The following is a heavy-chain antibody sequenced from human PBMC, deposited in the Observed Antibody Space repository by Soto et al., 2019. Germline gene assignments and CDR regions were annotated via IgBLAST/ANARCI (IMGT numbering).Heavy chain of an antibody. V-gene: IGHV3-53*01. J-gene: IGHJ5*02. Sequence: TGGSLRLSCAISGFSVSGNYLIWVRQPPGKGLEWVSVDYSGGSTYYADSVQGRFTISRDKSNNTLYLQMRRVRAEDTAVYFCARHRHPRGTVGATSPLDPWGQGTQVTVSS. CDR3: ARHRHPRGTVGATSPLDP. D-gene: IGHD1-26*01. CDR1: GFSVSGNY. CDR2: DYSGGST.